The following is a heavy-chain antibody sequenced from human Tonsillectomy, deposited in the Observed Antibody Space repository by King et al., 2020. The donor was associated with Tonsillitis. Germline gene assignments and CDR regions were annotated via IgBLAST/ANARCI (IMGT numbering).Heavy chain of an antibody. CDR3: ARDIRRLYVSSTNCGMDV. CDR2: IYHSGST. D-gene: IGHD2-2*01. Sequence: LQLQESGSGLVKPSQTLSLTCAVSGGSISSGGYSWSWIRQPPGKGLEWIGYIYHSGSTYYNPSLKSRVTISVDRSKNQFSLKLSSVTCADTAVYYCARDIRRLYVSSTNCGMDVWGQGTTVTVSS. V-gene: IGHV4-30-2*01. J-gene: IGHJ6*02. CDR1: GGSISSGGYS.